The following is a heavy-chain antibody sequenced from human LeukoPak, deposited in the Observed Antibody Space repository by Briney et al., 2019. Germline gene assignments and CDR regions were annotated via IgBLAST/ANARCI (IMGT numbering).Heavy chain of an antibody. D-gene: IGHD4-17*01. CDR2: IYTSGST. J-gene: IGHJ5*02. Sequence: SETLSLTCTVSDGSISSSSYYWGWIRQPPGKGLEWIGRIYTSGSTNHNPSLKSRVTISVDTSKNQFSLKLSSVTAADTAVYYCARGDYGEAKGVSYNWFDPWGQGTLVTVSS. CDR3: ARGDYGEAKGVSYNWFDP. V-gene: IGHV4-61*02. CDR1: DGSISSSSYY.